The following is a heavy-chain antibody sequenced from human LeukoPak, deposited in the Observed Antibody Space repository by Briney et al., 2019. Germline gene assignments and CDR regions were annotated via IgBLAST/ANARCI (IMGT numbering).Heavy chain of an antibody. CDR3: AKGGLRYGYWFDH. CDR2: ISSTGNSI. Sequence: GGSLRLSCAASGFTFSDYYMSWIRQAPGKGLEWVSYISSTGNSISYADSVKGRFTISRDNAKNSLSLQLNSLRAEDTAVYYCAKGGLRYGYWFDHWGQGTLVTVSS. J-gene: IGHJ5*02. V-gene: IGHV3-11*01. CDR1: GFTFSDYY. D-gene: IGHD3-9*01.